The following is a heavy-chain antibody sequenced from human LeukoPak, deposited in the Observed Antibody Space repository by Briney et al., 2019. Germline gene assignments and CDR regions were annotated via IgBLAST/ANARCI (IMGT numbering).Heavy chain of an antibody. Sequence: PGRSLRLSCAPSGFTFSNYGMHWVRQAPGKGLEWVAVISYDGSNKYYADSVKGRFTISRDNSKNTLYLQMNSLRPEDAAVYYCANLPLWGQGTLVTVSS. J-gene: IGHJ4*02. V-gene: IGHV3-30*18. CDR3: ANLPL. CDR2: ISYDGSNK. CDR1: GFTFSNYG.